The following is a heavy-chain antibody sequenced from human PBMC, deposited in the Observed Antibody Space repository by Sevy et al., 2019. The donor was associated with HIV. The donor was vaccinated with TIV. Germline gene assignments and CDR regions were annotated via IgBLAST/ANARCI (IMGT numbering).Heavy chain of an antibody. CDR1: GFTFGDYA. Sequence: GGSLRLSCTASGFTFGDYAMSWFRQAPGKGLEWVGFIRSKAYGGTTEYAASVKGRFTISRDDSKSIAYLQMNSLKTEDTAVYYCTRDSNGAARPPDDYWGQGTLVTVS. V-gene: IGHV3-49*03. J-gene: IGHJ4*02. CDR2: IRSKAYGGTT. D-gene: IGHD6-6*01. CDR3: TRDSNGAARPPDDY.